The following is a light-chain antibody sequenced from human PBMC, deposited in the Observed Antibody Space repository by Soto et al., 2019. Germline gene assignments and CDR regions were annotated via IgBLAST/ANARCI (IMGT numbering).Light chain of an antibody. CDR2: QDS. CDR1: KLGDKY. V-gene: IGLV3-1*01. Sequence: SYELTQPPSVSVSPGQTASITCSGDKLGDKYACWYQQKPGQSPVLVIYQDSKRPSGIPERFSGSNSGNTATLTISGTQAMDEADDYCQAWDGSTASVVFGGGTKVTVL. J-gene: IGLJ2*01. CDR3: QAWDGSTASVV.